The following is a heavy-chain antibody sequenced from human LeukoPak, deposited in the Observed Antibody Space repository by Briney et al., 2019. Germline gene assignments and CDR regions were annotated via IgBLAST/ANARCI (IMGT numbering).Heavy chain of an antibody. CDR1: GFTFSTYA. V-gene: IGHV3-23*01. CDR3: ARGSYNPFDY. D-gene: IGHD3-16*01. CDR2: ISGSGDST. J-gene: IGHJ4*02. Sequence: GGSLRLSCAASGFTFSTYAMSWVRQAPGKGLEWVSGISGSGDSTNYADTVKGRFTISRDNSKNTQYLQMNSLRAEDTAVYYCARGSYNPFDYWGQGTLVTVSS.